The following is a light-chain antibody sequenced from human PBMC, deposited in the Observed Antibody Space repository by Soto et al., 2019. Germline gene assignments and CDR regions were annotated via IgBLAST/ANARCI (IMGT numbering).Light chain of an antibody. CDR3: SSYTSSSFPYG. Sequence: QSVLTQPASVSGSPGQSITISCTGTSSDVGGYNYVSWYQQHPGKAPKLMIYDVSNRPSGVSNRFSGSKSGNTASLTISGFQAGDEADYYCSSYTSSSFPYGFGTGTKVTVL. CDR1: SSDVGGYNY. CDR2: DVS. J-gene: IGLJ1*01. V-gene: IGLV2-14*01.